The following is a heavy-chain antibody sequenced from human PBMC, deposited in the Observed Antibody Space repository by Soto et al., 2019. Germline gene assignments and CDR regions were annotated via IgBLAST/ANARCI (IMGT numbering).Heavy chain of an antibody. J-gene: IGHJ6*03. Sequence: SETLSLTCTVSGGSISSYCWSWIRHPPGKGREWIGYIYYSGSTNYNPSLKSRVTISVDTSKNQFSLTLSSVTAADTAVYYCARGYCSSTSCYLPYYYYYYMDVWGKGTTVTVSS. CDR1: GGSISSYC. CDR2: IYYSGST. CDR3: ARGYCSSTSCYLPYYYYYYMDV. D-gene: IGHD2-2*01. V-gene: IGHV4-59*01.